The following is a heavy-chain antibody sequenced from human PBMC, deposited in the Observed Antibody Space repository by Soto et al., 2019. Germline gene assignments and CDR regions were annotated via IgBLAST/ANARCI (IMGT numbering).Heavy chain of an antibody. D-gene: IGHD3-9*01. CDR2: IYYSGST. Sequence: SETLSLTCTVSGGSISSGGYYWSWIRQHPGKGLEWIGYIYYSGSTYYNPSLKSRVTISVDTSKNQFSLKLSSVTAADTAVYYCAGQMDDILTGYYSGYAFDIWGQGTMVTVSS. CDR1: GGSISSGGYY. J-gene: IGHJ3*02. V-gene: IGHV4-31*03. CDR3: AGQMDDILTGYYSGYAFDI.